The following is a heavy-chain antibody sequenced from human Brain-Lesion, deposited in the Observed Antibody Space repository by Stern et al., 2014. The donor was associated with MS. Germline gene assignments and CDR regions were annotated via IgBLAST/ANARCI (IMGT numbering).Heavy chain of an antibody. D-gene: IGHD5-18*01. V-gene: IGHV1-69*06. CDR3: AKDGPALVTNWFDP. J-gene: IGHJ5*02. CDR2: IIPIFGSP. Sequence: QVQLVQSGPEVKTPASSVPVSCKASGGTFGTYPITWLRQTPGQGLEWIGRIIPIFGSPNYAQKFQGRVTITADRSTTTVYMKLSSLKSDDAAVYYCAKDGPALVTNWFDPWGRGTLVTVSS. CDR1: GGTFGTYP.